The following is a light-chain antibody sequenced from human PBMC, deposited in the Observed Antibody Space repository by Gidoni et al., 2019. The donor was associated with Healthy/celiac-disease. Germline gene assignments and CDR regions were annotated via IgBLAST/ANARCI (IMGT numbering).Light chain of an antibody. Sequence: EIVLTQSPATLSLSPGERATLSCRASQSVSSYLAWYQQKPGQAPRLLIYDASNRATGIPARFSGSGSGTDFTLTISILEPEDFAVYYCQQRSNWPSLFTFGPGTKVDIK. J-gene: IGKJ3*01. CDR2: DAS. V-gene: IGKV3-11*01. CDR3: QQRSNWPSLFT. CDR1: QSVSSY.